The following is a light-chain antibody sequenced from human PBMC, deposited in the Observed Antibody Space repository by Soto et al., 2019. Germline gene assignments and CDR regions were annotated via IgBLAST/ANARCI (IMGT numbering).Light chain of an antibody. J-gene: IGKJ2*01. CDR2: GAS. CDR3: QQYGSSLMYT. Sequence: EIVLTQSPGTLSLSPGERATLSCRASQSVSSSYLAWYPQKPGQAPRLLIYGASSRATGIPDRFSGSGTGTDCTHTISRLEPEDFAVYYCQQYGSSLMYTFGRGTKLEIK. CDR1: QSVSSSY. V-gene: IGKV3-20*01.